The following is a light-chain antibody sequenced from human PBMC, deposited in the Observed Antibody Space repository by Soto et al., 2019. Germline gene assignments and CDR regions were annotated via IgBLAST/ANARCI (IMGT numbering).Light chain of an antibody. Sequence: ALTQPASVSGSPGQSITISCTGTSSDVGGYNYVSWYQQHPGKAPKLMIYDVSNRPSGVSNRFSGSKSGNTASLTISGLQAEDEADSYCSSYTSSSTWVFCGGPQLTLL. CDR2: DVS. CDR3: SSYTSSSTWV. V-gene: IGLV2-14*01. CDR1: SSDVGGYNY. J-gene: IGLJ3*02.